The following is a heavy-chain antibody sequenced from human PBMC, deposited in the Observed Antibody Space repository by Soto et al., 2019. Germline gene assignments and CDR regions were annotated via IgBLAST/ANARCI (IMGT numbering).Heavy chain of an antibody. Sequence: PVGSLRLSCAASGFTFSSYEMNWVRQAPGKGLEWVSYISSSGSTIYYADPVKGRFTISRDNAKNSLYLQMNSLRAEDTAVYYCARLSEWELPAPLLVWGQGTTVTVSS. V-gene: IGHV3-48*03. CDR2: ISSSGSTI. CDR1: GFTFSSYE. J-gene: IGHJ6*02. D-gene: IGHD1-26*01. CDR3: ARLSEWELPAPLLV.